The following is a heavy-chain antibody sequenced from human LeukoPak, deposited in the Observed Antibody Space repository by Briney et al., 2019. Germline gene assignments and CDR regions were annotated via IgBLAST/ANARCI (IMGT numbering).Heavy chain of an antibody. Sequence: PSETLSLTCTVSGGSISGYYWSWIRQPAGKGPEWIGQIHSSGSTFYNPSLKGRLTMSGDTSKNQLSLRLSSATAADTAVYYCVRGGSKAAATFDYWGQGILVTVSS. D-gene: IGHD2-15*01. CDR3: VRGGSKAAATFDY. CDR1: GGSISGYY. V-gene: IGHV4-4*07. J-gene: IGHJ4*02. CDR2: IHSSGST.